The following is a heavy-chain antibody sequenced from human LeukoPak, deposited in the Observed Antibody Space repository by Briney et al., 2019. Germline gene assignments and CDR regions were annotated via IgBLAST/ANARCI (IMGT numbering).Heavy chain of an antibody. CDR2: ISYDGSNK. Sequence: GGSLRLSCAASGFTFSSYAMHWVRQAPGKGLEWVAVISYDGSNKYYADSVKGRFTISRDNSKNTLYLLMNSLRAEDTAVYYCARHAQKYDFWSGYFDPWGQGTLVTVSS. V-gene: IGHV3-30*01. CDR1: GFTFSSYA. CDR3: ARHAQKYDFWSGYFDP. D-gene: IGHD3-3*01. J-gene: IGHJ5*02.